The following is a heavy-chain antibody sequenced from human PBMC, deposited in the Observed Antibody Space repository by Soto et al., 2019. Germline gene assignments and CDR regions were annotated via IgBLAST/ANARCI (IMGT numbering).Heavy chain of an antibody. J-gene: IGHJ6*02. V-gene: IGHV4-30-2*01. CDR1: GDSITSVGYS. CDR3: AATVFGEYSHYALDV. Sequence: QLQLQESGSGLVKPSQTLSLTCAVSGDSITSVGYSWSWIRQPPGKALEWIGYIYHTGTTYYTAALKNRVTISLDRSKNRISLSLNSVTAADTAVYYCAATVFGEYSHYALDVWGQGTTVTVSS. CDR2: IYHTGTT. D-gene: IGHD3-3*01.